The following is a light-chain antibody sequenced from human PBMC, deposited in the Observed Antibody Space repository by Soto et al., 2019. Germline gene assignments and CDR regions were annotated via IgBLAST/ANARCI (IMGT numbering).Light chain of an antibody. J-gene: IGLJ3*02. CDR1: SGHSNYA. V-gene: IGLV4-69*01. Sequence: QPVLTQSPSASASLGASVKLTCTLSSGHSNYAIAWHQLQPEKGPRYLMKLNSDGSHSKGDGIPDRFSGSSSGAERYLTISSLQSEDEADYYCQTCATGIPVFGGGTKLTVL. CDR3: QTCATGIPV. CDR2: LNSDGSH.